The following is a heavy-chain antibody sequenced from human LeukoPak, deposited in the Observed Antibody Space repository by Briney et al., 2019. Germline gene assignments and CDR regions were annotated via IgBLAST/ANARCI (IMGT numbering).Heavy chain of an antibody. D-gene: IGHD3-22*01. CDR2: ISTSSGYT. J-gene: IGHJ3*02. V-gene: IGHV3-11*06. CDR1: GFTFSDSY. Sequence: PGGSLRLSCTASGFTFSDSYMNWIRQAPGKGPEWISLISTSSGYTDYADSVKGRFTISRDNAKNSLCLQMDSLRVEDTAMYYCAYESSGYHQRSDAFDIWGRGTVVIVSS. CDR3: AYESSGYHQRSDAFDI.